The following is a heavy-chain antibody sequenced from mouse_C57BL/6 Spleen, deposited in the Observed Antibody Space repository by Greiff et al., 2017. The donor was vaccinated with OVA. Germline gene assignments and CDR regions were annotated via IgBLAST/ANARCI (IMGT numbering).Heavy chain of an antibody. V-gene: IGHV5-17*01. CDR1: GFNFSDSG. CDR2: ISSGNSTI. CDR3: ARYYGYYFDY. J-gene: IGHJ2*01. D-gene: IGHD1-1*01. Sequence: DVKLVESGGGLVKPGGSLKLSCAASGFNFSDSGMHWVRQAPEKGLEWVAYISSGNSTIYYADTVKGRFTISRDNAKNTLFLQMTSLRSEDTAMYYCARYYGYYFDYWGQGTTLTVSS.